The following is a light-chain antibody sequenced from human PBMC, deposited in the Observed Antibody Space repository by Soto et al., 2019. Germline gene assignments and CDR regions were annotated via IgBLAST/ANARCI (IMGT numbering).Light chain of an antibody. CDR2: EVS. CDR1: SSDVGAYNY. V-gene: IGLV2-14*01. J-gene: IGLJ3*02. CDR3: SSYSSSSTWV. Sequence: QSALTQPASVSGSPGQSITISCTGTSSDVGAYNYVSWYQQHPGKAPKLMIYEVSNRPSGVSDRFSGSRSGNTASLTISGLQAEVESDYYFSSYSSSSTWVFGGGTKLTVL.